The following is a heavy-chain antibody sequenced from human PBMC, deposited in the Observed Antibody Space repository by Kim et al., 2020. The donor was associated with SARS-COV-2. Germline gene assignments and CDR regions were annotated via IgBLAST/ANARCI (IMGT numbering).Heavy chain of an antibody. Sequence: SETLSLTCTVSGGSIRYYYWTWIRQPPGKGLAWIGYVFDSGRTNYNPSLKSRVTISLATSKKQFSLQLTSVTAADTAVYYCAREKYCNDGSGNPRFWYFDLWGRGTLVTVAS. CDR2: VFDSGRT. CDR1: GGSIRYYY. D-gene: IGHD3-22*01. CDR3: AREKYCNDGSGNPRFWYFDL. V-gene: IGHV4-59*01. J-gene: IGHJ2*01.